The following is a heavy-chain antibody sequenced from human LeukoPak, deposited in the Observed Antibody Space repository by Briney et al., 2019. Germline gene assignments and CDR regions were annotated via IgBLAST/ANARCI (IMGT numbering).Heavy chain of an antibody. J-gene: IGHJ4*02. D-gene: IGHD2-2*01. CDR3: ARDWSSVDY. CDR1: GFTFSSYS. Sequence: GGSQRLSCAASGFTFSSYSMNWVRQAPGKGLEWVSSISSSSSYIYSADSVKGRFTISRDDAKNSLYLQMNSLRAEDTAVYYCARDWSSVDYWGQGTLVTVSS. V-gene: IGHV3-21*01. CDR2: ISSSSSYI.